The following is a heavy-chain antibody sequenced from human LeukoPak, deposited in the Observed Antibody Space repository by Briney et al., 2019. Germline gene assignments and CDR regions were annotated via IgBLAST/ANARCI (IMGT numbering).Heavy chain of an antibody. Sequence: ASVKVSCKASGYTFTGYYMHWVRQAPGQGLEWMGWINLNSGGTNYAQKFQGRVTMTRDTSISTAYMELSRLRSDDTAVYYCARNYYDSSGYSTSDYWGQGTLVTVSS. CDR2: INLNSGGT. CDR1: GYTFTGYY. D-gene: IGHD3-22*01. V-gene: IGHV1-2*02. CDR3: ARNYYDSSGYSTSDY. J-gene: IGHJ4*02.